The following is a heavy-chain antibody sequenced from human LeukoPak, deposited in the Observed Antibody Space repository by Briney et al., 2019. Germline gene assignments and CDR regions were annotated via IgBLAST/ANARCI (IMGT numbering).Heavy chain of an antibody. CDR2: IYHSGST. CDR1: GGSISSGGYS. V-gene: IGHV4-30-2*01. J-gene: IGHJ4*02. D-gene: IGHD3-10*01. CDR3: ARDEGYGSATWYY. Sequence: PSETLSLTCAVSGGSISSGGYSWSWIRQPPGKGLEWIGYIYHSGSTYHNPSLKSRVTISVDRSKNQFSLKLSSVTAADTAVYYCARDEGYGSATWYYWGQGTLVTVSS.